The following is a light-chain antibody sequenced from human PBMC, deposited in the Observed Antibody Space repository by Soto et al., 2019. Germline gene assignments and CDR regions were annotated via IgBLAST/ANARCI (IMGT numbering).Light chain of an antibody. CDR1: KLGHKY. V-gene: IGLV3-1*01. J-gene: IGLJ2*01. Sequence: SYELTQPPSVSVSPGQTASITCSGDKLGHKYVSWYQQKPGQSPILVIYQDSKRPSGIPERVSGSNSGSTATLTISETQAMDEADYYCQTWASSIVVFGGGTKPPS. CDR3: QTWASSIVV. CDR2: QDS.